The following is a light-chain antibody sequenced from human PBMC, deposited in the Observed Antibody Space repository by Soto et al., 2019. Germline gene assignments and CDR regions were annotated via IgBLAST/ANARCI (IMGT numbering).Light chain of an antibody. Sequence: QSVLTQPPSASRSPGQSVTISCTGTSSDVGGYNYVSWYQQHPGKAPKLMICEATKRPSGVPDRFSGSKSGNTASLTVSGLLAEDEADYYCYSYAGSTRVFGTGTKVTVL. V-gene: IGLV2-8*01. J-gene: IGLJ1*01. CDR2: EAT. CDR3: YSYAGSTRV. CDR1: SSDVGGYNY.